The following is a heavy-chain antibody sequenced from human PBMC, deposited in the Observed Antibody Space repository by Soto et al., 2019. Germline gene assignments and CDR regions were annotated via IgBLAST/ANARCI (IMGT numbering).Heavy chain of an antibody. Sequence: RASVKVSCKASGYTFTGHYIHWVRQAPEQGPEWMGEIGPESGATRYAQKFQGRVTMTLDMSITTVYMELNNLSPDDTAVYYCGRGRSGQIVVFYWGQGTPVNVSS. V-gene: IGHV1-2*02. CDR2: IGPESGAT. CDR1: GYTFTGHY. CDR3: GRGRSGQIVVFY. D-gene: IGHD1-26*01. J-gene: IGHJ4*02.